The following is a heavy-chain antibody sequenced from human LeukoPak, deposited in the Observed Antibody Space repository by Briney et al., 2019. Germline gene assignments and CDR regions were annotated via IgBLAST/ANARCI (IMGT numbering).Heavy chain of an antibody. V-gene: IGHV4-39*07. CDR2: IYYSGST. CDR3: AYQGYGSGMNYFDY. J-gene: IGHJ4*02. Sequence: SETLSLTCTVSGGSISSSSYYWGWIRQPPGKGLEWIGNIYYSGSTYYNPSLKSRVTISVDTSNNQFSLKLSSVTAADTAVYYCAYQGYGSGMNYFDYWGQGTLVTVSS. CDR1: GGSISSSSYY. D-gene: IGHD3-10*01.